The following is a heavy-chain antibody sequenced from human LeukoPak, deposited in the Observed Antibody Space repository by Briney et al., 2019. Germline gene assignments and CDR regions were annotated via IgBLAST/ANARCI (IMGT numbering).Heavy chain of an antibody. D-gene: IGHD3-22*01. CDR1: GDSISSGDYY. CDR2: IYYTGSA. Sequence: PSETLSLTCTVSGDSISSGDYYWSWIRQPPGKGLEWIGYIYYTGSAYYNPSLQGRLSISMNTSENQFSLKLSSVTAADTAVYYCASASNMVTMIFDHWGQGALVTVSS. J-gene: IGHJ4*02. V-gene: IGHV4-30-4*01. CDR3: ASASNMVTMIFDH.